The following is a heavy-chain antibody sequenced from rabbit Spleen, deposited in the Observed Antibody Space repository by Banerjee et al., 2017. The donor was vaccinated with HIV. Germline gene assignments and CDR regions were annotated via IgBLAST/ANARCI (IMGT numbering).Heavy chain of an antibody. Sequence: QEQLEESGGDLVKPGASLTLTCTASGFSFSNNYVMCWVRQAPGKGLEWIACISAGSSGSTYYASWAKGRFTISKTSSTTVTLQMTSLTAADTATYFCARSAGADYGDGLTLWGPGTLVTVS. CDR2: ISAGSSGST. J-gene: IGHJ4*01. D-gene: IGHD2-1*01. V-gene: IGHV1S45*01. CDR3: ARSAGADYGDGLTL. CDR1: GFSFSNNYV.